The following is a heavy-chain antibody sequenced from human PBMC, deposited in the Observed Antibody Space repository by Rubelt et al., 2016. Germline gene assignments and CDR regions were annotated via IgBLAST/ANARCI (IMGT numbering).Heavy chain of an antibody. CDR2: IWYDGSNK. D-gene: IGHD2-21*01. J-gene: IGHJ4*02. CDR3: ARVFGDPYYFDY. Sequence: GKGLEWVAVIWYDGSNKYYADSVKGRFTISRDNSKNTLYLQMNSLRAEDTAVYYCARVFGDPYYFDYWGQGTLVTVSS. V-gene: IGHV3-33*01.